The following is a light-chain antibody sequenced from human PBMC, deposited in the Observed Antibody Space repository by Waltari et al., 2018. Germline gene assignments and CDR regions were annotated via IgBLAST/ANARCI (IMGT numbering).Light chain of an antibody. CDR3: YSTDSSDTHRV. Sequence: SSELTQPPSVSVSPGQAARITCPGDPLPTTYAYWSQQKSGQAPGRVIYEDSKRPSGIPERFSGSSSGTTATLTLSGAQVEDEGDYYCYSTDSSDTHRVFGGGTKLTVL. CDR2: EDS. CDR1: PLPTTY. J-gene: IGLJ3*02. V-gene: IGLV3-10*01.